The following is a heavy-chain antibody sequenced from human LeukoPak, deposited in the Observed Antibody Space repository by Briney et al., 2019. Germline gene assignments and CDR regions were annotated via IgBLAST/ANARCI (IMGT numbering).Heavy chain of an antibody. Sequence: SETLSLTCTVSGGSISSYYWSWIRQPPGKGLEWIGYIYYSGSTNYNPSLKSRVTISVDTSKNQFSLKLSSVTAADTAVYYCASWSSGTGGGGGLFDYWGQGTLVTVSS. CDR1: GGSISSYY. CDR3: ASWSSGTGGGGGLFDY. J-gene: IGHJ4*02. D-gene: IGHD3-22*01. CDR2: IYYSGST. V-gene: IGHV4-59*01.